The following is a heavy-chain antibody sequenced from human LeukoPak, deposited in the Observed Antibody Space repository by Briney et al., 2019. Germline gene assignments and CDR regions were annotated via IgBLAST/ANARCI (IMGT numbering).Heavy chain of an antibody. CDR1: GFTFSSYG. V-gene: IGHV3-33*03. CDR2: IWYDGSKK. J-gene: IGHJ4*02. D-gene: IGHD5-24*01. Sequence: GGSLRLSCAASGFTFSSYGMHWVRQAPGKGLEWVAVIWYDGSKKYYVDSVKGRFTISRDNAKNSLYLQMNSLRAEDTAVYYCASGHQRWLPKGYWGQGTLVTVSS. CDR3: ASGHQRWLPKGY.